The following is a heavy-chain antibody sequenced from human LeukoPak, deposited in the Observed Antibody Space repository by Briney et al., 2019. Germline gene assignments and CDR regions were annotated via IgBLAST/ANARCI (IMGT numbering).Heavy chain of an antibody. CDR1: GGSIRSTY. CDR2: IYYSGSA. J-gene: IGHJ4*02. V-gene: IGHV4-59*08. CDR3: ARLKEGIDY. Sequence: SETLSLTCTVSGGSIRSTYWSWIRQAPGKGLDWIGFIYYSGSANYNPSLKSRVTISIDTSKNQFALKLSSVTAADTAVYFCARLKEGIDYWGQGTLVTVSS. D-gene: IGHD3-10*01.